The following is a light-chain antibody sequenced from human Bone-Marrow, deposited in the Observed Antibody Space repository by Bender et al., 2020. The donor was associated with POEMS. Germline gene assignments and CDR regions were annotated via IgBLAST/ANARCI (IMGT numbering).Light chain of an antibody. V-gene: IGLV3-1*01. CDR2: QDT. CDR3: QSWGSNTAV. CDR1: KLGEEY. Sequence: SYELTQPPSVSVSPGQTATITCSGEKLGEEYACWYQQKPGQSPVVVIYQDTKRPSGIPERFSGSTSGNTASLTVSGLQAEDEADYYCQSWGSNTAVFGGGTKLTVL. J-gene: IGLJ2*01.